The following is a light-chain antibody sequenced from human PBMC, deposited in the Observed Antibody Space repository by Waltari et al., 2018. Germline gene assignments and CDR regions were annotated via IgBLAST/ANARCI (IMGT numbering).Light chain of an antibody. CDR2: DAS. CDR1: QSKSSW. CDR3: QQYNTYPWT. V-gene: IGKV1-5*01. J-gene: IGKJ1*01. Sequence: DIQMTQSPSTVSASVGDRVTITCRASQSKSSWLAWYQQKPWKAPKLLIYDASSLESGVPSRFSGSGSGTEFTLTISSLQPDDFAAYYCQQYNTYPWTFGQGTKVEIK.